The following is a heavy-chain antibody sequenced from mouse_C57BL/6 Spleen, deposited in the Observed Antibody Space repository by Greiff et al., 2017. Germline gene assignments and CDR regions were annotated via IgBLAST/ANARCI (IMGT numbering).Heavy chain of an antibody. V-gene: IGHV5-17*01. CDR1: GFTFSDYG. D-gene: IGHD1-2*01. J-gene: IGHJ2*01. CDR2: ISRGSSTI. Sequence: EVNVVESGGGLVKPGGSLKLSCAASGFTFSDYGMHLVRQAPEKGLEWVAYISRGSSTIYYADTVKGRFTISRDNAKNTLFLQMTSLRSEDTAMYYCATDHPPGYYFDYWGQGTTLTVSS. CDR3: ATDHPPGYYFDY.